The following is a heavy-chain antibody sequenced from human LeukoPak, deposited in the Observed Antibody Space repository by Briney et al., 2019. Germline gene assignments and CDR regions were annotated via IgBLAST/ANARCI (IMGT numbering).Heavy chain of an antibody. V-gene: IGHV1-8*02. CDR3: ARGPAVGYYYYYMDV. J-gene: IGHJ6*03. Sequence: EASVKVSCKASGYTFTSYYMHWVRQATGQGLEWMGWMNPNSGNTGYAQKFQGRVTMTRNTSISTAYMELSSLRSEDTAVYYCARGPAVGYYYYYMDVWGKGTTVTISS. CDR2: MNPNSGNT. CDR1: GYTFTSYY. D-gene: IGHD1-26*01.